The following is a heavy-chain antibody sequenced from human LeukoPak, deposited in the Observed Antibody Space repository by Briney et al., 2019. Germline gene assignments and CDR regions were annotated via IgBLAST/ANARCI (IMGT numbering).Heavy chain of an antibody. J-gene: IGHJ4*02. CDR2: INPNSGGT. CDR3: ARDIADYYDSSGYYFDY. V-gene: IGHV1-2*02. D-gene: IGHD3-22*01. CDR1: GYTFTGYY. Sequence: ASVKVSCKASGYTFTGYYMHWVRQAPGQGLEWMGWINPNSGGTNYAQKFQGRVTMTRDTSISTAYMELSRLRSDDTAVYYRARDIADYYDSSGYYFDYWGQGTLVTVSS.